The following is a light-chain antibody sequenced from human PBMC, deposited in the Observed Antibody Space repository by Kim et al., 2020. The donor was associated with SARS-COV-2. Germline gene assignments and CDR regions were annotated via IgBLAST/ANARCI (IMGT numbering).Light chain of an antibody. V-gene: IGLV7-46*01. CDR2: DTG. Sequence: PGEPVTLTCGSSTGAVTPTHYPYWFQQKPGEVPRTLIFDTGSRHSWTPARFSGSLSGDKAALTLAGALPEDEADYYCLLSFSGIRVFGGGTQLTVL. CDR1: TGAVTPTHY. CDR3: LLSFSGIRV. J-gene: IGLJ3*02.